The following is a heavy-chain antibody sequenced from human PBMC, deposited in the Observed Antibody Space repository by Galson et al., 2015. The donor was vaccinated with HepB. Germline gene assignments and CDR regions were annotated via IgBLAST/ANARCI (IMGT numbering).Heavy chain of an antibody. CDR1: GFTFSSYS. CDR3: ARDWGGVWYYFDY. V-gene: IGHV3-48*01. J-gene: IGHJ4*02. CDR2: ISSSSSTI. Sequence: SLRLSCAASGFTFSSYSMNWVRQAPGKGLEWVSYISSSSSTIYYADSVKGRFTISRDNAKNTLYLQMNSLRAEDTAVYYCARDWGGVWYYFDYWGQGTLVTVSS. D-gene: IGHD2-8*01.